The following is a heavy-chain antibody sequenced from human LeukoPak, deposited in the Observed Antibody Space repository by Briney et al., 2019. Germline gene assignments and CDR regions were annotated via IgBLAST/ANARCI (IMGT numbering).Heavy chain of an antibody. Sequence: GASVKVSCKASGYTFTGYYMHWVRQAPGQGLEWMGWINPNSGGTNYAQKFQGRVTMTRDTSISTAYMELSRLRSDDTAVYYCAREGCRGGSCCFYHYWGQGTLVTVSS. CDR2: INPNSGGT. CDR1: GYTFTGYY. CDR3: AREGCRGGSCCFYHY. D-gene: IGHD2-15*01. V-gene: IGHV1-2*02. J-gene: IGHJ4*02.